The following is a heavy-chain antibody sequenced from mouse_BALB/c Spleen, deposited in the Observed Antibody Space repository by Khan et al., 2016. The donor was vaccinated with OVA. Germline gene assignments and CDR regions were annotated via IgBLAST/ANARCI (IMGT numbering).Heavy chain of an antibody. V-gene: IGHV9-3-1*01. CDR1: GYTFTNNG. CDR3: ARSMPHYYGRRYLVT. D-gene: IGHD1-1*01. CDR2: INTYTGES. J-gene: IGHJ2*01. Sequence: QIQLVQSGPELKKPGETIKISCKASGYTFTNNGVNWVKQAPGKGLKWMGRINTYTGESTYADDFKGRYAFSMEISASTAYLQFNNLKNEDTATYFCARSMPHYYGRRYLVTRGLGTTLTVSS.